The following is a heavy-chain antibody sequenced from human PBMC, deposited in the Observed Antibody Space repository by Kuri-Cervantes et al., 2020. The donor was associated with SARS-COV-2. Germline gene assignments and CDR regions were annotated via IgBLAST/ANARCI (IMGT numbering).Heavy chain of an antibody. D-gene: IGHD3-3*01. CDR2: IYTSGST. CDR3: ARGPTGGYDFWSGYETNFDY. Sequence: SETLSLTCTVSGGSISSYYWSWIRQPAGKGLEWIVRIYTSGSTNYNPSLKSRVTVSVDTSKNQFSLKLSSVTAADTAVYYCARGPTGGYDFWSGYETNFDYWGQGTLVTVSS. J-gene: IGHJ4*02. V-gene: IGHV4-4*07. CDR1: GGSISSYY.